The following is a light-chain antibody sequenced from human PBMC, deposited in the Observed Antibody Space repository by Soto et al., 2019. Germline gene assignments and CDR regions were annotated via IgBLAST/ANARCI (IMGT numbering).Light chain of an antibody. Sequence: EIVWTQSPGTLSLSPGERATLSCRASQTIARNFLAWYQQKPGQAPRLLIYGVFSRATGVPDRFSGSGSGTDFSLTISGLEPEDLAVYYCHQYATSPQTFGQGTKVEIK. CDR3: HQYATSPQT. CDR1: QTIARNF. CDR2: GVF. V-gene: IGKV3-20*01. J-gene: IGKJ1*01.